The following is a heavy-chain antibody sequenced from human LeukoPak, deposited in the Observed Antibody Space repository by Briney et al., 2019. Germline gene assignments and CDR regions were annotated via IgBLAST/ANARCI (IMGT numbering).Heavy chain of an antibody. CDR2: ISWDGGST. V-gene: IGHV3-43D*04. D-gene: IGHD6-19*01. J-gene: IGHJ6*04. CDR1: GCTFDNSA. Sequence: GDPLRHPRAPSGCTFDNSAMPWDRQAPGKGLEWVSLISWDGGSTYYADSVKGRFTISRDNSKNSLYLQMNSLRAEDTALYYCAKDKAVAGTSGYYYYGMDVWGKGTTVTVSS. CDR3: AKDKAVAGTSGYYYYGMDV.